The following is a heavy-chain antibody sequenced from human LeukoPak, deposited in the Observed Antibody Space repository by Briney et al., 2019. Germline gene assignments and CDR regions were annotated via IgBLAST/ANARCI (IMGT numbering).Heavy chain of an antibody. CDR3: ARGAPSSGWYRGYYYYGMDV. CDR2: INHSGST. V-gene: IGHV4-34*01. D-gene: IGHD6-19*01. CDR1: GGSFSGYY. J-gene: IGHJ6*02. Sequence: SETLSLTCAVYGGSFSGYYWSWIRQPPGKELEWIGEINHSGSTNYNPSLKSRVTISVDTSKNQFSLKLSSVTAADTAVYYCARGAPSSGWYRGYYYYGMDVWGQGTTVTVSS.